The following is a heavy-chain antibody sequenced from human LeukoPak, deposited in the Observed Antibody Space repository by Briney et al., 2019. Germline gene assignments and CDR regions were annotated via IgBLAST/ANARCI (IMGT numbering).Heavy chain of an antibody. V-gene: IGHV4-34*01. D-gene: IGHD3-22*01. J-gene: IGHJ4*02. CDR1: GGSFSGYY. Sequence: SETLSLTCAVYGGSFSGYYWSWIRQPPGKGLEWIGEINHSGSTNYNPSLKSRVTISVDTSKNQFSLKLSSVTAADTAVYYCARRRLKNYYYDSSGSYFDYWGQGTLVTVSS. CDR3: ARRRLKNYYYDSSGSYFDY. CDR2: INHSGST.